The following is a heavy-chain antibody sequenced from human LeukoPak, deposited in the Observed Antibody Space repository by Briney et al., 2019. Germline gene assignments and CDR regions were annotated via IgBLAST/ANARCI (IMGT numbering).Heavy chain of an antibody. CDR1: GFSLSTSGMS. D-gene: IGHD1-14*01. Sequence: ESGPALVKPTQTLTLTCTFSGFSLSTSGMSVSWIRQPPGKALEWLARVHWSDHKHYNSSLKTRLTISRDPSKNQVVLTMTNMDPVDTATYYCARIRDGAGDFWGQGTLVTVSS. J-gene: IGHJ4*02. CDR2: VHWSDHK. V-gene: IGHV2-70*11. CDR3: ARIRDGAGDF.